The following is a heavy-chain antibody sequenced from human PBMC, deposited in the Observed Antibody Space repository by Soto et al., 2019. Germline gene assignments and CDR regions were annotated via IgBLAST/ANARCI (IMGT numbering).Heavy chain of an antibody. CDR3: AKDMGQWVETFDY. V-gene: IGHV3-23*01. Sequence: GGSLRLSCACSVFTLTRSAVSCVRQSPGKWLEWVSGISAGGGGTYYADSVKGRFTISRDISKNTVYLQMNGLRVEDTAVYYCAKDMGQWVETFDYLGHGTLVIVSS. J-gene: IGHJ4*01. D-gene: IGHD6-19*01. CDR1: VFTLTRSA. CDR2: ISAGGGGT.